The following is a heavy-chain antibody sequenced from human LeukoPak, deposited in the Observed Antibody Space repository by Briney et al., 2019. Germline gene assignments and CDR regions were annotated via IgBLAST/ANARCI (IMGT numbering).Heavy chain of an antibody. J-gene: IGHJ4*02. CDR2: IIPIFGTA. Sequence: AASVKVSCKASGGTFSSYAISWVRQAPGQGLEWMGGIIPIFGTANYAQKFQGRVTITADESTSTAYMELSSLRSDDTAVYYCARDGKGRYDFRENDYWGQGTLVTVSS. CDR1: GGTFSSYA. V-gene: IGHV1-69*01. CDR3: ARDGKGRYDFRENDY. D-gene: IGHD3-3*01.